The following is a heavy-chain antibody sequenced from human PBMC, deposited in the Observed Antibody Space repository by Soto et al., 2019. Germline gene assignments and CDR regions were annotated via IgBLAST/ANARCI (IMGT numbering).Heavy chain of an antibody. D-gene: IGHD3-16*01. Sequence: QVQLVQSGAEVRKPGASVKVSCKASGYTFTNYGVSWVRQAPGQGLEWMGWIGAYHGNTNYAEKFKGRVTLTTDTSTTPAYMELTSLDSDDTAVYYCARDRDAFYTHWGQGTLVTVSS. CDR2: IGAYHGNT. CDR3: ARDRDAFYTH. V-gene: IGHV1-18*01. J-gene: IGHJ4*02. CDR1: GYTFTNYG.